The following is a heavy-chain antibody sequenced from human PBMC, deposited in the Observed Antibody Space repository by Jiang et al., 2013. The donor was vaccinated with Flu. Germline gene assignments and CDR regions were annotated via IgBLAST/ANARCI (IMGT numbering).Heavy chain of an antibody. J-gene: IGHJ4*02. V-gene: IGHV1-8*01. CDR1: EYTFTSYD. Sequence: GAEVKKPGASVKVSCKASEYTFTSYDINWVRQATGQGLEWMGWMNPNSGNTGYAQKFQGRVTMTRNTSISTAYMELSSLRSEDTAVYYCARVPYQLLRGPRKYYFDYWGQGTLVTVSS. D-gene: IGHD2-2*01. CDR2: MNPNSGNT. CDR3: ARVPYQLLRGPRKYYFDY.